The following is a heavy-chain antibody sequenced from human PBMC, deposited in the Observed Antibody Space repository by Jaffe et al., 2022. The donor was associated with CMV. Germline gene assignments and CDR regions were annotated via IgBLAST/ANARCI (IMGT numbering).Heavy chain of an antibody. D-gene: IGHD2-21*02. CDR2: ISGSGGST. V-gene: IGHV3-23*01. CDR1: GFTFSSYA. J-gene: IGHJ2*01. CDR3: AKDTGSCGGDCYLVHWYFDL. Sequence: EVQLLESGGGLVQPGGSLRLSCAASGFTFSSYAMSWVRQAPGKGLEWVSAISGSGGSTYYADSVKGRFTISRDNSKNTLYLQMNSLRAEDTAVYYCAKDTGSCGGDCYLVHWYFDLWGRGTLVTVSS.